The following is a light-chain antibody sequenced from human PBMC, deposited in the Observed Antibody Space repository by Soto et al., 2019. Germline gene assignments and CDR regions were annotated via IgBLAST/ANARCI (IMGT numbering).Light chain of an antibody. V-gene: IGKV1-39*01. CDR2: AAS. Sequence: DIEMTQSPSTLSSSVGYIFTITCRASQSISSYLNWYQEKPGKAPKLLIYAASTLQSGVPSRFGGSGSGTDFTLTISSLQPEDFATYYCQQSYSTPWTFGQGTKVDIK. J-gene: IGKJ1*01. CDR3: QQSYSTPWT. CDR1: QSISSY.